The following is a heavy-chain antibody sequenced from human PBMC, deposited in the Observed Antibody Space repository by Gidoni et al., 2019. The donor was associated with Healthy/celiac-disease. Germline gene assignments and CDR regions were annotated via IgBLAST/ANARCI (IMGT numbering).Heavy chain of an antibody. J-gene: IGHJ4*02. D-gene: IGHD3-10*01. CDR2: IYTSVST. CDR3: ARLQEDGSGSYPLDY. V-gene: IGHV4-4*07. CDR1: GGSISSYY. Sequence: QVQLQESGPGLVKPSETLSLTCTVSGGSISSYYWSWIRQPAGKGLEWIGRIYTSVSTNYNPSLKSRVTMSVDTSKNQFSLKLSSVTAADTAVYYCARLQEDGSGSYPLDYWGQGTLVTVSS.